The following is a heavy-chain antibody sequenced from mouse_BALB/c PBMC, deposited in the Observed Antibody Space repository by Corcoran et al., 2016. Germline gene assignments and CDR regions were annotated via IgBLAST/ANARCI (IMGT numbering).Heavy chain of an antibody. Sequence: QVQLQQSGAELPKPGASVKMSCKPSGSTFTSYWMHWEKKRPGQGLEWIGYINPSTGYTEYNQKFKDKAKLTADKSSSTAYMQLSSLTSEDSAVYYCARSTATPFDYWGQGTTLTVSS. CDR2: INPSTGYT. J-gene: IGHJ2*01. V-gene: IGHV1-7*01. D-gene: IGHD1-2*01. CDR3: ARSTATPFDY. CDR1: GSTFTSYW.